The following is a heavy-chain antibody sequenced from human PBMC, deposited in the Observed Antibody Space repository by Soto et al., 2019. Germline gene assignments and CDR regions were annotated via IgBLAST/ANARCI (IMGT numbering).Heavy chain of an antibody. CDR1: GGSVSDASISSYY. Sequence: SETLSLTCTVSGGSVSDASISSYYWSWIRQPPGKGLEWIGYIYYSGSTYYNPSLKSRVTISVDTSKNQFSLKLSSVTAADTAVYYCARDSSRGSNPWGQGTLVTVSS. D-gene: IGHD3-10*01. V-gene: IGHV4-31*03. CDR2: IYYSGST. CDR3: ARDSSRGSNP. J-gene: IGHJ5*02.